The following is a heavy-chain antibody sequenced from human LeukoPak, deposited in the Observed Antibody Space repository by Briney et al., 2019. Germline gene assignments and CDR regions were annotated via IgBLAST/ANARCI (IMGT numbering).Heavy chain of an antibody. CDR1: GVSFSGYY. Sequence: SETLSLTCAVYGVSFSGYYWSWIRQPPGKGLEWIGEINHSGSTNYNPSLKSRVTISVDTSKNQYSLKLSSVTAADTAVYYCARGGGRYYDSSGYYHCYFDYWGQGTLVTVSS. CDR3: ARGGGRYYDSSGYYHCYFDY. D-gene: IGHD3-22*01. CDR2: INHSGST. J-gene: IGHJ4*02. V-gene: IGHV4-34*01.